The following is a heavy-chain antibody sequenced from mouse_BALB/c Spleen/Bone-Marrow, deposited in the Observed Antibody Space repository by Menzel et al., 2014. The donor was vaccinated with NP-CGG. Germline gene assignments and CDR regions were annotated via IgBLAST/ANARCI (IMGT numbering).Heavy chain of an antibody. CDR3: ARGDYGSYGAMDY. D-gene: IGHD2-1*01. Sequence: DVKLVESGPDLVKPSQSLSLTCTVTGYSITSGYSWHWIRQFPGNKLEWMGYIHYSGSTNCDPSLKSRFSITRDTSKSQFFLQLNSVTTEDTATYYCARGDYGSYGAMDYWGQGTSVTVSS. CDR2: IHYSGST. J-gene: IGHJ4*01. V-gene: IGHV3-1*02. CDR1: GYSITSGYS.